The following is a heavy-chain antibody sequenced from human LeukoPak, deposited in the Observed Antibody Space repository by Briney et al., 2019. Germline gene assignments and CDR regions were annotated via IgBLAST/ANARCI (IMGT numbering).Heavy chain of an antibody. CDR2: IFPVFGTA. Sequence: WASVKVSCKASGGTFSSYAISWVRQAPGQGLEWVGGIFPVFGTANYAQKFQGRVTITADESTSTAYMELSSLRSEDTAVYYCARARSPSSGYLLRDHNWFDPWGQGTLVTVSS. D-gene: IGHD3-22*01. CDR1: GGTFSSYA. J-gene: IGHJ5*02. CDR3: ARARSPSSGYLLRDHNWFDP. V-gene: IGHV1-69*13.